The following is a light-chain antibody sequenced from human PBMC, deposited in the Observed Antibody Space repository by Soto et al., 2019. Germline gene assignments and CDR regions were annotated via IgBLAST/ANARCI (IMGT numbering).Light chain of an antibody. CDR2: EVS. CDR3: SSCTTDTPPCV. Sequence: QSALTQPPSVSGSPGQSVTISCTGTSSDVGSYNRVSWYQQPPGTAPKLMIYEVSNRPSGVPDRFSGSKSGNTASLTISGLQAEDEADYYCSSCTTDTPPCVFGTGTKLTVL. V-gene: IGLV2-18*02. J-gene: IGLJ1*01. CDR1: SSDVGSYNR.